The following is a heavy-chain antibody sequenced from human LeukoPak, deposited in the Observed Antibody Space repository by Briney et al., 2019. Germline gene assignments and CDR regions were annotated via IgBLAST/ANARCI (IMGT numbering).Heavy chain of an antibody. D-gene: IGHD5-18*01. J-gene: IGHJ4*02. CDR3: ARPYSYGRLGY. CDR1: GFTFSSYS. V-gene: IGHV3-48*01. CDR2: ISSSSSTI. Sequence: PGGSLRLSCAASGFTFSSYSMNWVRQAPGKGLEWVSYISSSSSTIYYADSVKGRFTISRDNAKNSLYLQMNSLRAEDTAVYYCARPYSYGRLGYWGQGTLVTVSS.